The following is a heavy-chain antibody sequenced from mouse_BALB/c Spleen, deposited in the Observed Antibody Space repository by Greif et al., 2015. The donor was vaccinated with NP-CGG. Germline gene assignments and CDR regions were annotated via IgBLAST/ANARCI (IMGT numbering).Heavy chain of an antibody. J-gene: IGHJ3*01. CDR2: IWSGGST. CDR3: ASQDAY. Sequence: VQVVESGPGLVQPSQSLSITCTVSGFSLTSYGVHWVRQPPGKGLEWLGVIWSGGSTDYNAAFISRLSISKDNSKSQVFFKMNSLQADATAIYYCASQDAYWGQGTLVTVSA. V-gene: IGHV2-4*02. CDR1: GFSLTSYG.